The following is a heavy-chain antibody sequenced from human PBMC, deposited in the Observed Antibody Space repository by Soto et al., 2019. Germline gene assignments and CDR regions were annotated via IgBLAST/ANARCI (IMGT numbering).Heavy chain of an antibody. J-gene: IGHJ4*02. Sequence: GGSLRLSCVASGFTFSSYVIHWVRQAPGKGLEWVALISTDGTEKHYPGSVRGRFTISRDNAKNSLYLQMNSLRAEDTAVYYCARDPREYYFDYWGQGTLVTVSS. V-gene: IGHV3-30-3*01. CDR3: ARDPREYYFDY. CDR1: GFTFSSYV. CDR2: ISTDGTEK.